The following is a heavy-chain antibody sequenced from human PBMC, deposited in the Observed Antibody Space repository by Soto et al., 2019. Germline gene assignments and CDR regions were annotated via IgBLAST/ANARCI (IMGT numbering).Heavy chain of an antibody. J-gene: IGHJ4*02. CDR1: GFTFSSYW. Sequence: GGSLRLSCAASGFTFSSYWMHLVRQAPGKELVWVSRINSDGSSTSYADSVKGRFTISRDNAKNTLYLQMNSLRAEDTAVYYCARAATDVLRFLEWLPDTSYFDYWGQGTLVNVSS. CDR3: ARAATDVLRFLEWLPDTSYFDY. CDR2: INSDGSST. V-gene: IGHV3-74*01. D-gene: IGHD3-3*01.